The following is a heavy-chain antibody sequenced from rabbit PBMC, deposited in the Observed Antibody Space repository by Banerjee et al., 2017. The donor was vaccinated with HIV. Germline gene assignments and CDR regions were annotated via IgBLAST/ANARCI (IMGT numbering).Heavy chain of an antibody. Sequence: QSLEESGGDLVKPEGSLTLTCTASGFSLTYSYMCWVRQAPGKGLEWIAYIGIGNSAGTYYASWAKGRFTISKTSSTTVTLQMTSLTAADTATYFCARSLYSYAYPYPYAITRLDLWGPGTLVTVS. V-gene: IGHV1S40*01. J-gene: IGHJ3*01. CDR3: ARSLYSYAYPYPYAITRLDL. CDR1: GFSLTYSY. CDR2: IGIGNSAGT. D-gene: IGHD6-1*01.